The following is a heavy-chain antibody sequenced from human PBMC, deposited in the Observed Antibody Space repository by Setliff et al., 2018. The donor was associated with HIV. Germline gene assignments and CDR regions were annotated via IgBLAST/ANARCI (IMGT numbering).Heavy chain of an antibody. Sequence: SETLSLTCSVSGGSISSHYWSWIRQPPGKGPEWIGYVYYSGITNYNVSLKSRVTISVDTSKNQFSLKLRSVTAADTAVYYCAGADYSDTSGYYSNFDYWGQGTLVTVSS. CDR1: GGSISSHY. J-gene: IGHJ4*02. CDR2: VYYSGIT. V-gene: IGHV4-59*11. D-gene: IGHD3-22*01. CDR3: AGADYSDTSGYYSNFDY.